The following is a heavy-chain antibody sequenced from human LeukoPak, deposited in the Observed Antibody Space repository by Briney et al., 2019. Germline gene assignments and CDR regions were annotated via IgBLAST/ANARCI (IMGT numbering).Heavy chain of an antibody. V-gene: IGHV3-21*01. CDR1: GFTFSNFA. Sequence: KTGGSLRLSCAASGFTFSNFAMTWVRQAPGKGLEWVSSIVGSSSTYYADSLKGRFTISRDNAKNSLYLQMNSLRAEDTAVYYCAREFHVISDAFDIWGQGTKVTVSS. J-gene: IGHJ3*02. CDR3: AREFHVISDAFDI. CDR2: IVGSSST. D-gene: IGHD3-9*01.